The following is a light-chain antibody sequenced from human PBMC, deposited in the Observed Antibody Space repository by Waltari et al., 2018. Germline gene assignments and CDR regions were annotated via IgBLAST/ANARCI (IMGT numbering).Light chain of an antibody. J-gene: IGKJ4*01. CDR2: DAS. Sequence: EIVMTQSPVTLSVSLGERATLSCRASQSVSSDLAWYQQKPGQAPRLIIYDASTRAAGLAARFSASGSGTEFTLTISSLQPEDFAVYYCQQYKYWPPLTFGGGTKVEIK. V-gene: IGKV3-15*01. CDR3: QQYKYWPPLT. CDR1: QSVSSD.